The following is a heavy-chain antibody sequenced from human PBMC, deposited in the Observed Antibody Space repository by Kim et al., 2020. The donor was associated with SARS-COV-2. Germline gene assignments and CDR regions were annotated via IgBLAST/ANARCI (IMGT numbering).Heavy chain of an antibody. CDR1: GGSISSTTYY. V-gene: IGHV4-39*01. D-gene: IGHD2-2*02. CDR2: VSYSGTT. Sequence: SETLSLTCTVSGGSISSTTYYWGWIRQPPGKGLEWIGSVSYSGTTYHNPSLKSRATISVDTSKNQFSLKLPSVTAADTAVYYCARHAGYTSNWFHYWGQG. CDR3: ARHAGYTSNWFHY. J-gene: IGHJ5*02.